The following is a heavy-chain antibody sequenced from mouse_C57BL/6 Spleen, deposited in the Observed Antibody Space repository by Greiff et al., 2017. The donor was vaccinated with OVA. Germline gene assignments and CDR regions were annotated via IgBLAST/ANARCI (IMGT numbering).Heavy chain of an antibody. D-gene: IGHD1-1*01. CDR1: GFTFSDYY. Sequence: EVMLVESEGGLVQPGSSMKLSCTASGFTFSDYYMAWVRQVPDKGLEWVANINYDGSSTYYLDSLKSRFIISRDNAKNILYLQMSSLKSEDTATYYCARAYYGSLDYWGQGTTLTVSS. V-gene: IGHV5-16*01. CDR2: INYDGSST. J-gene: IGHJ2*01. CDR3: ARAYYGSLDY.